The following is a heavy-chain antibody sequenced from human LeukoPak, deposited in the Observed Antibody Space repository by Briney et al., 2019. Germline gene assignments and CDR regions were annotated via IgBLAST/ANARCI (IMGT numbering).Heavy chain of an antibody. D-gene: IGHD1-20*01. Sequence: ASVKVSCKASGYTFTGYYMHWVRQAPGQGLEWMGWINPNSGGTNYAQKFQGRVAMTRDMSTSTVYMELSSLRSEDTAVYYCAKDLLLGVTGPYNWFDPWGQGTLVTVSS. V-gene: IGHV1-2*02. CDR3: AKDLLLGVTGPYNWFDP. J-gene: IGHJ5*02. CDR1: GYTFTGYY. CDR2: INPNSGGT.